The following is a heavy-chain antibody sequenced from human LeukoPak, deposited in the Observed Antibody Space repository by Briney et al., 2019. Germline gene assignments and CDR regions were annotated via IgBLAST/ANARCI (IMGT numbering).Heavy chain of an antibody. V-gene: IGHV4-61*03. CDR2: IYYTGKT. J-gene: IGHJ4*02. CDR3: ARSQNYYGSGDY. Sequence: SGTLALTCTVSGDSVSNGNYYWSWLRQPPGKALEWIGYIYYTGKTYYNPSLEGRVTILVDTSRNHFSVKLSSVTAADTAVYYCARSQNYYGSGDYWSQGTLVTVSS. D-gene: IGHD3-10*01. CDR1: GDSVSNGNYY.